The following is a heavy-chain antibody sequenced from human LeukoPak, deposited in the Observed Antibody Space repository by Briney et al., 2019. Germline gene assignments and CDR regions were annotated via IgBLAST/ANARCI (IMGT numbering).Heavy chain of an antibody. CDR1: GGSFSGYY. V-gene: IGHV4-34*01. CDR2: INHSGST. CDR3: ARHEYSSGWYMSAFDI. Sequence: SETLSLTCAVYGGSFSGYYWSWIRQPPGKGLEWIGEINHSGSTNYNPSLKSRVTISVDTSKNQFSLKLSSVTAADTAVYYCARHEYSSGWYMSAFDIWGQGTMVTVSS. J-gene: IGHJ3*02. D-gene: IGHD6-19*01.